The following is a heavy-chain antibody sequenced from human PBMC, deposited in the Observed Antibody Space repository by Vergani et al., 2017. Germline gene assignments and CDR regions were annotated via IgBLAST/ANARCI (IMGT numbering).Heavy chain of an antibody. J-gene: IGHJ1*01. D-gene: IGHD1-1*01. V-gene: IGHV3-30*03. CDR1: GFTSSYYS. CDR3: ATKSCGTPGCQIGYFRE. Sequence: VHLVESGGGLVQPGRSLRLSCVVSGFTSSYYSMHWVRQAPGKGLEWVAVISYDGTQKYYADSVKGRFTISRDNSKSTLYLQMNSLRTEDTAVYYCATKSCGTPGCQIGYFREWGQGTLVTVSS. CDR2: ISYDGTQK.